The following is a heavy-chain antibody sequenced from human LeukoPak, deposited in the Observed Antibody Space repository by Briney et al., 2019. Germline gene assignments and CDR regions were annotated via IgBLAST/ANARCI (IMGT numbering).Heavy chain of an antibody. D-gene: IGHD3-10*01. CDR2: LYGSGST. Sequence: SETLSLTCTVSSGSVSRDYWSWIRQSAGKGLEWIGRLYGSGSTIYNPSLKSRVTMSLDTSKNQLSLNLSSVTAADTAVYYCARHMSVSYDAFDLWGRGTTVTVSS. CDR1: SGSVSRDY. V-gene: IGHV4-4*07. CDR3: ARHMSVSYDAFDL. J-gene: IGHJ3*01.